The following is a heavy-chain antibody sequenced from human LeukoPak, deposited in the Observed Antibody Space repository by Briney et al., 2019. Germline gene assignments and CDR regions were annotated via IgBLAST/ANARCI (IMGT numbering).Heavy chain of an antibody. J-gene: IGHJ4*02. D-gene: IGHD3-16*02. Sequence: SETLSLTCAVSGGSISSYYWSWIRQPPGKGLEWIAYISDIGSINYNPSLKSRVTISVDTSKNQFSLKLSSVTAADTAVYYCASSSHDYVWGSYRPSYYFDYWGQGTLVTVSS. V-gene: IGHV4-59*01. CDR2: ISDIGSI. CDR1: GGSISSYY. CDR3: ASSSHDYVWGSYRPSYYFDY.